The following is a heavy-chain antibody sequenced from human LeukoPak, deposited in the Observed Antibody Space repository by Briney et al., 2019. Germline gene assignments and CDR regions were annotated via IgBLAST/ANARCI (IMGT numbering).Heavy chain of an antibody. D-gene: IGHD2-15*01. CDR1: GFPFSSYA. CDR2: ISSNRGST. Sequence: TGGSLRLSCAASGFPFSSYAMQWVRQAPGKGLEYVSGISSNRGSTFYANSVKGRFTISRDNSKNMLFLQMGSLRAEDMAVYYCARDGVATNDYWGQGTLVTVSS. J-gene: IGHJ4*02. V-gene: IGHV3-64*01. CDR3: ARDGVATNDY.